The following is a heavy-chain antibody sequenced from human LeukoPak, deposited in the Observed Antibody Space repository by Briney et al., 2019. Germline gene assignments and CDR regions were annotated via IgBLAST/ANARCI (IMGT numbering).Heavy chain of an antibody. D-gene: IGHD3-10*01. CDR2: IYHSGTT. CDR3: ARDRGNDDFDI. CDR1: GGSISSGGYY. Sequence: SGPTLVNPSQTLPLTCTVTGGSISSGGYYWTWLRQHPSKALEWIGHIYHSGTTYYNPSLKSRVTISVDTSKNQYSLKLSSVTAADTAVYYCARDRGNDDFDIWGQGTMVTVSS. V-gene: IGHV4-31*03. J-gene: IGHJ3*02.